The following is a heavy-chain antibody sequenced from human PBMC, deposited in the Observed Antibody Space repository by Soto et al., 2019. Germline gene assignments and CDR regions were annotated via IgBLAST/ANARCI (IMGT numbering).Heavy chain of an antibody. CDR1: GFTFSNFD. V-gene: IGHV3-23*01. Sequence: VQLLESGGGLVQPGGSLRLSCAASGFTFSNFDMSWVRQAPGKGLEWVSGISTSGGNTYYADSVKGRFTSSRDNSKNTLYLQMTSLRAEDTAVYYCATGTARPAHWGQGTLVTVSS. CDR2: ISTSGGNT. CDR3: ATGTARPAH. J-gene: IGHJ1*01. D-gene: IGHD2-2*01.